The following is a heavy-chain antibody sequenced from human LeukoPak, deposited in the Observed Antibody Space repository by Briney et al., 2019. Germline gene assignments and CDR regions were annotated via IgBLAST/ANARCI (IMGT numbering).Heavy chain of an antibody. J-gene: IGHJ6*02. CDR2: INPNSGGT. CDR3: ARFGYGEIRGQLDLERRYYYYGMDV. D-gene: IGHD1-1*01. CDR1: GYTFTGYY. V-gene: IGHV1-2*02. Sequence: ASVKVSCKASGYTFTGYYMHWVRQAPGQGLEWMGWINPNSGGTNYAQKFQGRVTMTRDTSISTAYMELSRLRSGDTAVYYCARFGYGEIRGQLDLERRYYYYGMDVWGQGTTVTVSS.